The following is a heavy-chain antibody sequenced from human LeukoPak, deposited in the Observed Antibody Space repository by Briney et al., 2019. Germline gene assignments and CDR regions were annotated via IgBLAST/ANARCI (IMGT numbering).Heavy chain of an antibody. CDR1: GGTFSSYA. J-gene: IGHJ4*02. V-gene: IGHV1-69*13. Sequence: ASVKVSCKASGGTFSSYAISWVRQAPGQGLEWMGGIIPIFGTANHAQKFQGRVAITADESTSTAYMELSSLRSEDTAVYYCAREREFYSGSSGVAYYFDYWGQGTLVTVSS. CDR3: AREREFYSGSSGVAYYFDY. D-gene: IGHD1-26*01. CDR2: IIPIFGTA.